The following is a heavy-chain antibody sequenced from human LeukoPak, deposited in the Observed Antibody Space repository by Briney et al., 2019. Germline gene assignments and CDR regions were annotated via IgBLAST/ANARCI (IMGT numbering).Heavy chain of an antibody. J-gene: IGHJ5*01. V-gene: IGHV3-23*01. CDR3: AKPISGGLAVTADWFHP. CDR1: GFAFSFYA. CDR2: INANRGTT. Sequence: GGSLRLSCAASGFAFSFYAMSWLRQPPGKGLEWVSTINANRGTTSYAASVRGRFTISRDNSKNTLYLQVNTLRADDTATYYCAKPISGGLAVTADWFHPWGQGTLVVVSS. D-gene: IGHD6-19*01.